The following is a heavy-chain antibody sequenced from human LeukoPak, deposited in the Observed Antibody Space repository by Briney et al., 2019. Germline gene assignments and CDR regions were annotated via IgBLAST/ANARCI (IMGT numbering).Heavy chain of an antibody. CDR3: ARGPNFTIYYLDY. J-gene: IGHJ4*02. Sequence: PSETLSLTCTVSGGSISSSSYYWGWIRQPPGKGLEWIGSIYYSGSTYYNPSLKSRVTMSVDTSKNQFSLKLSSVTAADTAVYYCARGPNFTIYYLDYWGQGTLVTVSS. CDR2: IYYSGST. D-gene: IGHD3-3*01. V-gene: IGHV4-39*07. CDR1: GGSISSSSYY.